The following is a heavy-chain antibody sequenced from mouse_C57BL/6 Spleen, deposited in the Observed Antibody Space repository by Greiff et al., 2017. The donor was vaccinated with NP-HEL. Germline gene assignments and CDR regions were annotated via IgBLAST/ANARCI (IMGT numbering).Heavy chain of an antibody. CDR2: ISSGSSTI. Sequence: EVKVVESGGGLVKPGGSLKLSCAASGFTFSDYGMHWVRQAPEKGLEWVAYISSGSSTIYYADKVKGRFTISRDNAKNTLFLQMTSLRSEDTAMYYCAAPGGFAYWGQGTLVTVSA. J-gene: IGHJ3*01. CDR3: AAPGGFAY. V-gene: IGHV5-17*01. CDR1: GFTFSDYG.